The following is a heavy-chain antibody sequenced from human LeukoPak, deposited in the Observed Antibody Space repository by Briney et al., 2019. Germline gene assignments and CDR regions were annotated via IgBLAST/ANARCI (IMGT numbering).Heavy chain of an antibody. J-gene: IGHJ4*02. CDR1: GLTFNIFW. CDR2: IKGDGSST. V-gene: IGHV3-74*01. Sequence: GGSLRLSCAASGLTFNIFWMHWVRQAPGKGLVWVSLIKGDGSSTTYMDSVKGRFIISRDNAKNTLYLQMNSLRTEDTAVYYCATGHSYGYNYWGQGTLVTVTP. D-gene: IGHD5-18*01. CDR3: ATGHSYGYNY.